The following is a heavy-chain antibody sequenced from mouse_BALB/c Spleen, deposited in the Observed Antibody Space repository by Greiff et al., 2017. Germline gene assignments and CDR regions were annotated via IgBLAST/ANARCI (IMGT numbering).Heavy chain of an antibody. Sequence: EVQLQQSGAELVKPGASVKLSCTASGFNIKDTYMHWVKQRPEQGLEWIGRIDPANGNTKYDPKFQGKATITADTSSNTAYLQLSSLTSEDTAVYYCARSLLYGNYDYWGQGTTRTVSS. D-gene: IGHD2-10*02. V-gene: IGHV14-3*02. CDR2: IDPANGNT. CDR3: ARSLLYGNYDY. J-gene: IGHJ2*01. CDR1: GFNIKDTY.